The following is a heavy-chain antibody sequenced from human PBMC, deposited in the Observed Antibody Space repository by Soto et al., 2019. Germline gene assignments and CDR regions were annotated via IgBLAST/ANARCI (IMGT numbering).Heavy chain of an antibody. Sequence: GGSLRLSCAASGFTFSSYGMHWVRQAPGKGLEWVAVISYDGSNKYYADSVKGRFTISRDNSKNTLYLQMNSLRAEDTAVYYCAKDRGTYYYDSSGYSGDDYWGQGTLVTVSS. CDR3: AKDRGTYYYDSSGYSGDDY. CDR2: ISYDGSNK. D-gene: IGHD3-22*01. J-gene: IGHJ4*02. V-gene: IGHV3-30*18. CDR1: GFTFSSYG.